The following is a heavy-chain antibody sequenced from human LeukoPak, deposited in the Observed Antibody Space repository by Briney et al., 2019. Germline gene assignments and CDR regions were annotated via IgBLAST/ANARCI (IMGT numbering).Heavy chain of an antibody. D-gene: IGHD3-10*01. CDR2: ISDDGSRQ. J-gene: IGHJ4*02. CDR1: GFTFSNYA. CDR3: VKDRTGTYTLDY. Sequence: GGSLRLSCAATGFTFSNYAIHWGRQAPGKGLEWVAFISDDGSRQHYADSVKGRFTISRDDSKNTLSLQMNSLRAEDTAVYYCVKDRTGTYTLDYWGQGTLVTVSS. V-gene: IGHV3-30-3*01.